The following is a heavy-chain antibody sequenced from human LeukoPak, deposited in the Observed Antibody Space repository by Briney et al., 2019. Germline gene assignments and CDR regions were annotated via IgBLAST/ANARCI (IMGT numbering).Heavy chain of an antibody. CDR2: LSSSGSAF. J-gene: IGHJ4*02. CDR3: ARSARLMKGVVEVTALDD. V-gene: IGHV3-48*03. Sequence: GGSLRLSCEASGFTFYSYEMNWVRQAPGKGLEWIAYLSSSGSAFSYADSVKGRFTIARDNAKNSVYLEMNGLRADDTAVYYCARSARLMKGVVEVTALDDWGQGTLVTVSS. D-gene: IGHD3-3*01. CDR1: GFTFYSYE.